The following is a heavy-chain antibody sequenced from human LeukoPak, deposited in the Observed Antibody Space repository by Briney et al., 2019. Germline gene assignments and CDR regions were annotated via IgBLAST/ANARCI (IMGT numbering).Heavy chain of an antibody. CDR3: ARVYPRGYSYGPELYYYYMDV. D-gene: IGHD5-18*01. CDR1: GGTFSSYA. J-gene: IGHJ6*03. CDR2: IIPIFGTA. Sequence: ASVKVSCKASGGTFSSYAISWVRQAPGQGLEWMGGIIPIFGTANYAQKFQGRVTITTDESTSTAYMELSSLRSEDTAVYYCARVYPRGYSYGPELYYYYMDVWGKGTTVTVSS. V-gene: IGHV1-69*05.